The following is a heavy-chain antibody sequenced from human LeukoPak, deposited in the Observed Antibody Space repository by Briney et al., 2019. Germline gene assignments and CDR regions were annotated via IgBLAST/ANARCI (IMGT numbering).Heavy chain of an antibody. V-gene: IGHV3-74*01. CDR3: ATDSYVSGSYYRLFY. CDR2: INSDGGTT. J-gene: IGHJ4*02. CDR1: GFTFGTYW. D-gene: IGHD3-10*01. Sequence: PGGSLRLSCGASGFTFGTYWMHWARQAPGKGLVWVSGINSDGGTTTYADSVKGRFTISRDNAKNTLYLQMNNLRAEDTAIYYCATDSYVSGSYYRLFYWGQGTLVTVSS.